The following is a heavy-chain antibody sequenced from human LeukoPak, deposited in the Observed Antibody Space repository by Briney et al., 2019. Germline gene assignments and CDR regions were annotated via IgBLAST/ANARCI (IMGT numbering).Heavy chain of an antibody. J-gene: IGHJ4*02. CDR2: ISSSGSTI. V-gene: IGHV3-48*03. D-gene: IGHD6-19*01. CDR1: GFTFSSYE. CDR3: ARSWYSSGCFDY. Sequence: GGSLRLSCAASGFTFSSYEMNWVRQAPGKGLEWVSYISSSGSTIYYADSVKGRFTISRDNAKNSLYLQMNSLRAEDTAVYYCARSWYSSGCFDYWGQGTLVTVSS.